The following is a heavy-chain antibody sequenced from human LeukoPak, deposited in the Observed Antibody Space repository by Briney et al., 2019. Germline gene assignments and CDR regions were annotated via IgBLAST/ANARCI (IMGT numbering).Heavy chain of an antibody. CDR2: TRQVGWSA. V-gene: IGHV3-30*04. CDR3: VRDGQVGLIDAFDI. CDR1: TFTFSRYS. J-gene: IGHJ3*02. Sequence: GGSLTLSCATSTFTFSRYSMHWVRRPPGKGLEWVAFTRQVGWSAEYTDSVKGRFTVSRDTSKNAMYLQMHSLRVDTAVYYCVRDGQVGLIDAFDIWGQGTMVTVSS. D-gene: IGHD3-16*02.